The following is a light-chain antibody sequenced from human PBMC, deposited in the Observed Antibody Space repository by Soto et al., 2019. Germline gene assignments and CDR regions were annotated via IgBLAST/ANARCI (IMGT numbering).Light chain of an antibody. CDR3: QSYDRSLSALV. CDR1: SSNIGAPYD. J-gene: IGLJ2*01. Sequence: QSALTQPPSVSGAQGQRVTISCTGSSSNIGAPYDVHWYQHLPGTAPKLLIYANNNRPSGVPDRFSGSKSGTSASLAITGLQAEDEADYYCQSYDRSLSALVFGGGTKLTVL. CDR2: ANN. V-gene: IGLV1-40*01.